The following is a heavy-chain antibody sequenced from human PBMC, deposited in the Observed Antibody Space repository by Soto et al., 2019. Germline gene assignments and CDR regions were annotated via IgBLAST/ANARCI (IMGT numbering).Heavy chain of an antibody. J-gene: IGHJ3*01. CDR2: TPRTGTT. D-gene: IGHD2-21*02. CDR1: GFSVNSNF. Sequence: VQLVESGGGLMQPGGSLRLSCAASGFSVNSNFMNWVRKAPGKGVEWVSFTPRTGTTLYADSVRGRLTVSRDDSNNAVYLQMNSLTVDDTAVYYCRAWLLAESFDVWGPGTMVTVSA. CDR3: RAWLLAESFDV. V-gene: IGHV3-53*01.